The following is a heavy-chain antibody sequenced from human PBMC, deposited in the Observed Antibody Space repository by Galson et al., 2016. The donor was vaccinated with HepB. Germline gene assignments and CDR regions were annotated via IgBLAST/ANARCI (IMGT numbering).Heavy chain of an antibody. CDR1: GFTFNSYG. D-gene: IGHD2-2*01. CDR2: ISYDGSNK. Sequence: SLRLSCATSGFTFNSYGMHWVRQAPGKGLEWVAVISYDGSNKYYEDSVKGRFTISRDSSKNTLYLQMNSLRVEDTAVYYCAKDLALFCSTPSLSPGDYGGQGSLITVSS. J-gene: IGHJ4*02. CDR3: AKDLALFCSTPSLSPGDY. V-gene: IGHV3-30*18.